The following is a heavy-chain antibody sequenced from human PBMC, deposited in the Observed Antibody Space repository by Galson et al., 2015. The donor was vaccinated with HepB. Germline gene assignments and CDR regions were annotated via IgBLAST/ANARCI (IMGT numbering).Heavy chain of an antibody. Sequence: SVKVSCKASEYTFTSYYMHWVREAPGQGLEWMGIIIPSGGSTNYAQKFQGRVTMTRDTSTSTVYMELSSLRSEDTAVYYCATLSGSSSAYWGQGTLVTVSS. CDR1: EYTFTSYY. J-gene: IGHJ4*02. D-gene: IGHD3-10*01. CDR3: ATLSGSSSAY. CDR2: IIPSGGST. V-gene: IGHV1-46*01.